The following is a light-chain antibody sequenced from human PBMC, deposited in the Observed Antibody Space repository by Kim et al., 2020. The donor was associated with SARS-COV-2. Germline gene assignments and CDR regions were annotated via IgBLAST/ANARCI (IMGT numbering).Light chain of an antibody. J-gene: IGKJ5*01. CDR1: QDIIND. CDR3: LQHNTYPIT. Sequence: SASVGDRVTITCRSSQDIINDLGWYQQNPGGAPKRLIYGASSLQSGVPSRFSGSGSGTEFTLTISSLQPEDFATYFCLQHNTYPITFGQGTRLEIK. V-gene: IGKV1-17*01. CDR2: GAS.